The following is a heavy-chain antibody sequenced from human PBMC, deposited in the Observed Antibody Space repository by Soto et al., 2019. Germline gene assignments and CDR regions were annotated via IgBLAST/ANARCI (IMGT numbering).Heavy chain of an antibody. D-gene: IGHD1-26*01. J-gene: IGHJ4*02. CDR1: GGSISSSSYY. CDR2: IYYSRGT. V-gene: IGHV4-39*01. CDR3: ARRIVGATTDYFDY. Sequence: QLQLQESGPGLVKPSETLSLTCTVSGGSISSSSYYWGWIRQPPGKGLEWIGSIYYSRGTYYNPSLRSRVTISVDTSKNQFSLKLSSVTAADTAVYYCARRIVGATTDYFDYWGQGTLVTVSS.